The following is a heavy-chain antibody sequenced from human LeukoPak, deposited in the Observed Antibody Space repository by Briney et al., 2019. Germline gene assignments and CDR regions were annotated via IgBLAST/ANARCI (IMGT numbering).Heavy chain of an antibody. V-gene: IGHV4-4*07. CDR1: GGSFSGYY. CDR3: AREGGIGVRYFDY. J-gene: IGHJ4*02. D-gene: IGHD2-15*01. Sequence: SETLSLTCAVYGGSFSGYYWSWIRQPAGKGLEWIGRIYTSGSTNYNPSLKSRVTISVDTSKNQFSLKLSSVTAADTAMYYCAREGGIGVRYFDYWGQGTLVTVSS. CDR2: IYTSGST.